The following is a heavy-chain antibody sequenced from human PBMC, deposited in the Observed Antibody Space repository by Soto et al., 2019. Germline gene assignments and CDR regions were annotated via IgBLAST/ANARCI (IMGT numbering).Heavy chain of an antibody. CDR3: ARSAVAGIIDY. J-gene: IGHJ4*02. CDR1: GGSFSGYY. V-gene: IGHV4-34*01. CDR2: INHSGST. D-gene: IGHD6-19*01. Sequence: PSETLSLTCAVYGGSFSGYYWSWIRQPPGKGLEWIGEINHSGSTNHNPSLKSRVTISLDTSKNQFSLKLSSVTAADTAVYYCARSAVAGIIDYWGQGTLVTVSS.